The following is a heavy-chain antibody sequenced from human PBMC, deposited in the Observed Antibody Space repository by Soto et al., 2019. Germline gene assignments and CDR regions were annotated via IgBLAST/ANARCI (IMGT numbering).Heavy chain of an antibody. D-gene: IGHD5-12*01. CDR2: ISYDGSNK. J-gene: IGHJ2*01. Sequence: QVQLVESGGGVVQPGRSLRLSCAASGFTFSSYAMHWVRQAPGKGLEWVAVISYDGSNKYYADSVKGRFTISRDNSKNTLYLQMNSLRAEDTAVYYCARGGDGYKSLPLYWYFDLRGRGTLVTVSS. CDR3: ARGGDGYKSLPLYWYFDL. CDR1: GFTFSSYA. V-gene: IGHV3-30-3*01.